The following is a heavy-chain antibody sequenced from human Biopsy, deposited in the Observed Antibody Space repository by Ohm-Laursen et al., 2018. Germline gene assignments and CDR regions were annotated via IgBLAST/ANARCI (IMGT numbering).Heavy chain of an antibody. CDR1: GDSISNKSGT. CDR2: TYYRSKWSN. D-gene: IGHD7-27*01. J-gene: IGHJ5*02. V-gene: IGHV6-1*01. Sequence: WQTLSLTCAISGDSISNKSGTWNWSRQSPSRGLEWLGRTYYRSKWSNDYAPSVKSRITINPETSTNQFSLQLQSMTTDDTALYYCARANSATGDNYFDPWGQGTLVIVSS. CDR3: ARANSATGDNYFDP.